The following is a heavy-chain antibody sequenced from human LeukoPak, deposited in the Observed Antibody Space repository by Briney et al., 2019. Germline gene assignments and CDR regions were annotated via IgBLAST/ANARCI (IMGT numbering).Heavy chain of an antibody. CDR3: VRESAGLGTKAFDI. J-gene: IGHJ3*02. CDR1: EFTFSNYE. CDR2: IGIAYDT. D-gene: IGHD1-7*01. Sequence: GGSLRLSCAASEFTFSNYEMHWVRHTAGKGLEWVAAIGIAYDTFYSDSVRGRFSLSRENAKNALHLQMNSLRAGDTALYYCVRESAGLGTKAFDIWGQGAMVTVSS. V-gene: IGHV3-13*01.